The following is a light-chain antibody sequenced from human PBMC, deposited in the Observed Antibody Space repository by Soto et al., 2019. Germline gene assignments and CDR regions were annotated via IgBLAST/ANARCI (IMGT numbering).Light chain of an antibody. J-gene: IGKJ1*01. Sequence: DLPVTQSASTLSASVGDRFTITCRASQSISSWLAWYQQKPGKAPKLLIYTASTLKSGVPSRFSGSGSGTEFTLTISSLQPDDFATYYCQQYKSYSTFGQGTKVDIK. CDR1: QSISSW. V-gene: IGKV1-5*03. CDR3: QQYKSYST. CDR2: TAS.